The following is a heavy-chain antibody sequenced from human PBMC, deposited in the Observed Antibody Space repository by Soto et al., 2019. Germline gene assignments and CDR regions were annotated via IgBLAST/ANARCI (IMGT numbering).Heavy chain of an antibody. CDR3: ARHLVGSTRGNFDY. Sequence: GESRKISCKTSGYSFTSYWIGWVRQIPGKGMEWMGNIYPYDSDTRYSPSFQGQVTISADTSITTAYLQWSGLRASDTAMYFCARHLVGSTRGNFDYWGQGTLVTVSS. V-gene: IGHV5-51*01. J-gene: IGHJ4*01. CDR1: GYSFTSYW. CDR2: IYPYDSDT. D-gene: IGHD2-2*01.